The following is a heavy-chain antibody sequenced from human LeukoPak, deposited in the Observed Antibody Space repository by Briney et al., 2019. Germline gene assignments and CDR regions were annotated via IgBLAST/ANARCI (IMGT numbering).Heavy chain of an antibody. CDR3: ARGYYDSSGYYAIDY. CDR2: ISAYNGNT. Sequence: ISAYNGNTNYAQKLQGRVTMTTDTSTSTAYMELRSLRSDDTAVYYCARGYYDSSGYYAIDYWGQGTLVTVSS. D-gene: IGHD3-22*01. V-gene: IGHV1-18*01. J-gene: IGHJ4*02.